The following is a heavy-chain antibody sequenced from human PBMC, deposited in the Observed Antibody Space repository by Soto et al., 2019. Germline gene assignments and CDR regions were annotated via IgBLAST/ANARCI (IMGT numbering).Heavy chain of an antibody. CDR3: ARGLYFRWYPTYYYDSSGYLAFDI. V-gene: IGHV4-34*01. Sequence: SETLSLTCAVYGGSFSGYYWSWIRQPPGKGLEWIGEINHSGSTNYNPSLKSRVTISVDTSKNQFSLKLSSVTAADTAVYYCARGLYFRWYPTYYYDSSGYLAFDIWGQGTMVTVS. J-gene: IGHJ3*02. CDR1: GGSFSGYY. D-gene: IGHD3-22*01. CDR2: INHSGST.